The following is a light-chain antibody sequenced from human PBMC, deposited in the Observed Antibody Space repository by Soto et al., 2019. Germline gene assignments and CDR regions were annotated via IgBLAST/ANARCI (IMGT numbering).Light chain of an antibody. CDR2: DAS. V-gene: IGKV3-11*01. CDR1: QSISNS. J-gene: IGKJ1*01. CDR3: QQRRNWPWT. Sequence: EIVLTQSPATLSFSPGERATLSCRASQSISNSLAWYQQRPGQAPRLLIFDASNRAADIPARFSGSGSGTDFTLIISSLEPEDSAVYYWQQRRNWPWTFGQGTKVEI.